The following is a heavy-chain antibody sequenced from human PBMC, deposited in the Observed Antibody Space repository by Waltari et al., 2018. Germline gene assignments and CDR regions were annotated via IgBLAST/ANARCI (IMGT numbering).Heavy chain of an antibody. D-gene: IGHD6-6*01. Sequence: QVQLVESGGGVVQPGRSLRLSCAASGFTFSSYGMHWVRPAPGKGLEWVAVIWYDGSNKYYADSVKGLFTISRDNSKNTLYLQMNSLRAEETAVYYCARGEYSSSPAAFDIWGQGTMVTVSS. V-gene: IGHV3-33*01. CDR3: ARGEYSSSPAAFDI. CDR1: GFTFSSYG. J-gene: IGHJ3*02. CDR2: IWYDGSNK.